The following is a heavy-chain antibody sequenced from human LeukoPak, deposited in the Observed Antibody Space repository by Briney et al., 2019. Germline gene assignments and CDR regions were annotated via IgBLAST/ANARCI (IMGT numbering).Heavy chain of an antibody. CDR1: GGSINSGDYY. D-gene: IGHD4-11*01. J-gene: IGHJ4*02. CDR2: IYTSGST. Sequence: SETLSLTCTVSGGSINSGDYYWSWIRQPAGKGLEWIGRIYTSGSTNYNPSLKSRVTISVDTSKNQFSLKLSSVTAADTAVYYCARTGLQSLFPYYFDYWGQGTLVTVSS. V-gene: IGHV4-61*02. CDR3: ARTGLQSLFPYYFDY.